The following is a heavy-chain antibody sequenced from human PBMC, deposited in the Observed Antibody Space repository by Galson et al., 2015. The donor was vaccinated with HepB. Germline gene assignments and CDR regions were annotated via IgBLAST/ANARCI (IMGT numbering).Heavy chain of an antibody. CDR3: AKGMAEDRVYDYREDDYHYYGMDV. Sequence: SLRLSCAASKFIFSKSAMNWVRQVPGKGLQWISSISGSGSSRDYPDSLKGRFTISRDNSKNLVYLEMRSLRAEDTAVYYCAKGMAEDRVYDYREDDYHYYGMDVWGQGTTVIVSS. V-gene: IGHV3-23*01. D-gene: IGHD5/OR15-5a*01. CDR2: ISGSGSSR. CDR1: KFIFSKSA. J-gene: IGHJ6*02.